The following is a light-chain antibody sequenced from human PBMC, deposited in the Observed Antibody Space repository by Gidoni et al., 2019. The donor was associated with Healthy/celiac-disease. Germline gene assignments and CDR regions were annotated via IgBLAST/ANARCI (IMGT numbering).Light chain of an antibody. CDR2: GKN. Sequence: SAELTKDPAVSVALGQTVRITCQGASLRSYYASWYQQKPGQPPILVIYGKNNRPSGIPDRFSGSSSGNTASLTITGAQAEDEADYYCNSRDSSGNHLVFGGGTKLTVL. CDR1: SLRSYY. V-gene: IGLV3-19*01. J-gene: IGLJ2*01. CDR3: NSRDSSGNHLV.